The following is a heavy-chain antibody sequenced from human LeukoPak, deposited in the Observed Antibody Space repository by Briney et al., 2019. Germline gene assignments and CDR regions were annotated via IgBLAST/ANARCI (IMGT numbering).Heavy chain of an antibody. CDR2: ISAYNDDT. CDR3: ARTYSKYFSNSEFDY. Sequence: ASVKVSCKASGYAFLNNGISWVRQAPGQGLEWMAWISAYNDDTDYAQILQGRVTVTTDTSTNTAYMELRSLTSDDTAVYYCARTYSKYFSNSEFDYWDQGTLVTVSS. D-gene: IGHD1-1*01. J-gene: IGHJ4*02. V-gene: IGHV1-18*01. CDR1: GYAFLNNG.